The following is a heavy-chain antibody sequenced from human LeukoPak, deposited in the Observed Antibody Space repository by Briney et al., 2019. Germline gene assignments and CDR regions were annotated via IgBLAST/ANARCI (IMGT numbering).Heavy chain of an antibody. V-gene: IGHV3-66*01. D-gene: IGHD2-15*01. Sequence: GGSVRLSCAASGFTVSSNYLSWVRQAPGKGLEWVSVIYSGGSTYYADSVKGSFTISRDISKNTLYLQMNNLRAEDTAVYYCARDGDCSGGSCYPSEAYWGQGTLATVSS. CDR2: IYSGGST. CDR3: ARDGDCSGGSCYPSEAY. CDR1: GFTVSSNY. J-gene: IGHJ4*02.